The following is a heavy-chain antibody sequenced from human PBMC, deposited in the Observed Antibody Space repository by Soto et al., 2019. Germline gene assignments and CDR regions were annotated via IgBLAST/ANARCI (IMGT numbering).Heavy chain of an antibody. CDR3: ARDGSRGYDMDV. CDR2: ISTTSRTI. J-gene: IGHJ6*02. D-gene: IGHD1-1*01. CDR1: GFTFSNYN. V-gene: IGHV3-48*02. Sequence: EVQVVESGVGLIQPGGSLRLSCAGSGFTFSNYNMDWVRQAPGKGLEWISYISTTSRTIFYADSVKGRFTISRDNARNSLFLQMNSLRDEDTAVYYCARDGSRGYDMDVWGQGTTVIVSS.